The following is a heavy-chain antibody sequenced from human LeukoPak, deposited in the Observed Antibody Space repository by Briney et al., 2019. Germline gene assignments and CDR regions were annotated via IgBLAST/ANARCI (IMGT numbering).Heavy chain of an antibody. CDR3: AKVENYYDSSYPAPQDY. D-gene: IGHD3-22*01. CDR1: GFTFSSYG. CDR2: IRYDGSNK. V-gene: IGHV3-30*02. Sequence: PGGSLRLSCAPSGFTFSSYGMHWVRQAPGKGLEWVAFIRYDGSNKYYADSVKGRFTISRDNSKNTLYLQMNSLRAEDTAVYYCAKVENYYDSSYPAPQDYWGQGTLVTVSS. J-gene: IGHJ4*02.